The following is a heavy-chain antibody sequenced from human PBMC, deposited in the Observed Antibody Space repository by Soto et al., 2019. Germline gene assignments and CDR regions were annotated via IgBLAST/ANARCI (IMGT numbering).Heavy chain of an antibody. V-gene: IGHV3-7*05. CDR2: IDQDGGKK. D-gene: IGHD6-6*01. CDR3: ARVVYRSSWGGRFDP. CDR1: DFTFSRYW. Sequence: EVQLVESGGGLVQPGGSLRLSCAASDFTFSRYWMGWVRQAPGKGLEWVANIDQDGGKKYYVDSVKGRFTISRDNGNNSLYLEMNSLRGEDTAVYFCARVVYRSSWGGRFDPWGQGALVTVSS. J-gene: IGHJ5*02.